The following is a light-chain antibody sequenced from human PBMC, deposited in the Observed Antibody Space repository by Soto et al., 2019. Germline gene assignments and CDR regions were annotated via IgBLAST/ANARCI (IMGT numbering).Light chain of an antibody. Sequence: QSVLTQPASVSGSPVQWITISCTGTSSDVGGYDYVSWYQHHPGKSPKLMIYDVSNRPSGVSNRFSGSKSGNTASLTLSVLQAEDEADYYCSSYTSSSLYVFGTGTKLTVL. J-gene: IGLJ1*01. CDR3: SSYTSSSLYV. V-gene: IGLV2-14*03. CDR1: SSDVGGYDY. CDR2: DVS.